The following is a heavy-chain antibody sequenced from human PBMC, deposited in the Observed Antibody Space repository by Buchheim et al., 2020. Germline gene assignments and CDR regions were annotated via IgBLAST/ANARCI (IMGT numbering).Heavy chain of an antibody. CDR1: GGSISSGGYY. CDR3: ARVAWKYYYDSSGYYYYGMDV. V-gene: IGHV4-31*03. D-gene: IGHD3-22*01. CDR2: IYYSGST. Sequence: QVQLQESGPGLVKPSQTLSLTCTVSGGSISSGGYYWSWIRQHPGKGLEWIGYIYYSGSTYYNPSLKSRVTISVDTSKNQFSLKLSSVTAADTAVYYCARVAWKYYYDSSGYYYYGMDVWGQGTT. J-gene: IGHJ6*02.